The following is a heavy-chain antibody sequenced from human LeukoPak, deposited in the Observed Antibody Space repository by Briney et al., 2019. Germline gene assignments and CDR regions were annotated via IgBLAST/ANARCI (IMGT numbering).Heavy chain of an antibody. Sequence: PSETLSLTCAVYGGSFSGYYWSWIRRPPGKGLEWIGEINHSGSTNYNPSLKSRVTISVDTSKNQFSLKLSSVTAADTAVYYCARGRDQYQLLRNWFDPWGQGTLVTVSS. J-gene: IGHJ5*02. V-gene: IGHV4-34*01. CDR3: ARGRDQYQLLRNWFDP. D-gene: IGHD2-2*01. CDR2: INHSGST. CDR1: GGSFSGYY.